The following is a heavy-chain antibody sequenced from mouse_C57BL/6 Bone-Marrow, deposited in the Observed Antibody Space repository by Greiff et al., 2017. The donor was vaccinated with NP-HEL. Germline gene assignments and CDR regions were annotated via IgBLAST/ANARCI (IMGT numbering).Heavy chain of an antibody. CDR2: IDPENGDT. D-gene: IGHD2-1*01. J-gene: IGHJ2*01. Sequence: VQLQQSGAELVRPGASVKLSCTASGFNIKDDYMHWVKQRPEQGLEWIGWIDPENGDTEYASKFQGKATITADTSSNTAYLQLSSLTSEDTAVYYFTTWAVYYGNYEYFDYWGQGTTLTVSS. V-gene: IGHV14-4*01. CDR3: TTWAVYYGNYEYFDY. CDR1: GFNIKDDY.